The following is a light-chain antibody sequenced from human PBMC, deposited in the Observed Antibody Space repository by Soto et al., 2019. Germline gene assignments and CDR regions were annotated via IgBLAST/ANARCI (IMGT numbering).Light chain of an antibody. V-gene: IGKV1-5*01. J-gene: IGKJ3*01. CDR1: QNINKW. CDR3: QQYDRSSPT. CDR2: DGS. Sequence: DIQMTQSPSTLSASVGDGVTITCRASQNINKWLAWYQQKPGKAPKLLIYDGSSLESGGPSRFSGSGSGTEFTLTISSLQPDDFATYYCQQYDRSSPTFGPGTKVDI.